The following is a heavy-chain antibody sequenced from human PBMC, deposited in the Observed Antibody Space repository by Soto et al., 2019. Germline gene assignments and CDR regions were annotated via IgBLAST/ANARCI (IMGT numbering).Heavy chain of an antibody. CDR1: GFTLSSYA. D-gene: IGHD2-15*01. CDR3: ASFEGGYDHHGMDV. V-gene: IGHV3-23*01. CDR2: ISGSGGNT. Sequence: PGGSLRLACAASGFTLSSYAMRWVRQAPVKGLEWVSAISGSGGNTYYADSVKGRFTISTDNSKNTLYLQMSSLRVEDTALYYCASFEGGYDHHGMDVWAQGTTVTVSS. J-gene: IGHJ6*02.